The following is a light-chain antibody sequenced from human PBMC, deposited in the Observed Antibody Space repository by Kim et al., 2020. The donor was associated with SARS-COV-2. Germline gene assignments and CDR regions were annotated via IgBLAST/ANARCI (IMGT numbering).Light chain of an antibody. CDR3: QAWDSSTVV. V-gene: IGLV3-1*01. J-gene: IGLJ2*01. Sequence: SVCPGQTASITCSGDKLGDKYVCWYQQKPGQSPVLVIYQDSKRPSGIPERFSGSNSGNTATLTISGTQAMDEADYYCQAWDSSTVVFGGGTQLTVL. CDR1: KLGDKY. CDR2: QDS.